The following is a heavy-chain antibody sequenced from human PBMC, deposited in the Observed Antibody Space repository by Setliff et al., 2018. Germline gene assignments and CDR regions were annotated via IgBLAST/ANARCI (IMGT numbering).Heavy chain of an antibody. CDR2: TIPMFGST. J-gene: IGHJ5*02. CDR3: ARSPAVLGIVYLDP. V-gene: IGHV1-69*05. D-gene: IGHD2-15*01. Sequence: SVKVSCKASGGTFSSYGISWVRQAPGQGLEWMGGTIPMFGSTNYTQKFQDRVTITTDESTSTAYMELNSLTSEDTAVYYCARSPAVLGIVYLDPWGQGTLVTVSS. CDR1: GGTFSSYG.